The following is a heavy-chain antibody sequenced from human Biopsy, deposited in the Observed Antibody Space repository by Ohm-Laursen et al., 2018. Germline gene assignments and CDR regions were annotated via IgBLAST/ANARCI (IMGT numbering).Heavy chain of an antibody. CDR3: ARDRRGDSYMDV. CDR2: VYSTGST. CDR1: GDSIRSYY. D-gene: IGHD2-15*01. J-gene: IGHJ6*02. Sequence: GTLSFTCTVSGDSIRSYYWSWIRQTPEKGLEWIGHVYSTGSTNFNPSLKSRVTISVDTSRVRFSLTLSSVTAADTAIYYCARDRRGDSYMDVWGQGTTVTVSS. V-gene: IGHV4-59*01.